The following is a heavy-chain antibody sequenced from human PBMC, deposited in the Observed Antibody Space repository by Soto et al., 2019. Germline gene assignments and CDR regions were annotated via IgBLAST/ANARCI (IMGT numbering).Heavy chain of an antibody. J-gene: IGHJ4*02. CDR2: ISSNGGST. D-gene: IGHD2-21*02. Sequence: PGGSLRLSCSASGFTFSRYAMHWVRQAPGKGLEYVSAISSNGGSTYYADSVKGRFTISRDNSKNTLYLQMSSLRAEDTAVYYCVKGTYCGGDCYSGIIDYWGQGT. CDR1: GFTFSRYA. CDR3: VKGTYCGGDCYSGIIDY. V-gene: IGHV3-64D*06.